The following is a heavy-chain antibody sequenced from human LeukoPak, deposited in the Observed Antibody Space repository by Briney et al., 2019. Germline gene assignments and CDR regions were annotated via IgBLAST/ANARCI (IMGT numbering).Heavy chain of an antibody. CDR1: GFTFKIYS. CDR3: ARDRRIQLWLRGNGMDV. J-gene: IGHJ6*02. CDR2: ISSSSHM. Sequence: PGGSLRLSCAASGFTFKIYSMNWVRQAPGKGLEWVSSISSSSHMYYADSVKGRLTISRDNAKNSLYLQMNTLRAEDTAVYYCARDRRIQLWLRGNGMDVWGQGTTVTVSS. V-gene: IGHV3-21*01. D-gene: IGHD5-18*01.